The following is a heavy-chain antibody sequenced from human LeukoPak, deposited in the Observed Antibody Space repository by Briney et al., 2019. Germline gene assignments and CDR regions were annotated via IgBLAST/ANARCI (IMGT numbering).Heavy chain of an antibody. Sequence: RGSLRLSCAASGFTFSSYAMSWVRQAPGKGLEWVSAISGSGGSTYYADSVKGRFTISRDNSKNTLYLQMNSLRAEDTAVYYCAKVIVVVPAAIPYFDYWGQGTLVTVSS. D-gene: IGHD2-2*02. CDR1: GFTFSSYA. CDR2: ISGSGGST. CDR3: AKVIVVVPAAIPYFDY. J-gene: IGHJ4*02. V-gene: IGHV3-23*01.